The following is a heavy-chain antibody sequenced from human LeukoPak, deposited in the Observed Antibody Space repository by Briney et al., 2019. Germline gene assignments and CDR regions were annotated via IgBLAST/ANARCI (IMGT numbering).Heavy chain of an antibody. CDR1: GYSFTSYW. CDR2: IYPGDSDT. V-gene: IGHV5-51*01. CDR3: ARPPSGYSSGWYYMDV. D-gene: IGHD6-19*01. Sequence: GESLKISCKGSGYSFTSYWIDWVRQMPGKGLEWMGIIYPGDSDTRYSPSFQGQVTISADKSISTAYLQWSSLKASDTAMYYCARPPSGYSSGWYYMDVWGKGTTVTVSS. J-gene: IGHJ6*03.